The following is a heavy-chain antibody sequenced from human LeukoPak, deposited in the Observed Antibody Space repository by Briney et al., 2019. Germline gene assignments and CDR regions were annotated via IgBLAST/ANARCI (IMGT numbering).Heavy chain of an antibody. CDR3: ARHGRSAYWYFDL. D-gene: IGHD2-15*01. CDR1: GVSISSYY. V-gene: IGHV4-59*08. J-gene: IGHJ2*01. CDR2: IYYSGST. Sequence: SETLSLTCTVSGVSISSYYWSWIRQPPGKGLEWIGYIYYSGSTNYNPSLKSRVTISVDTSKNQFSLKLSSVTAVDTAVYYCARHGRSAYWYFDLWGRGTLVTVSS.